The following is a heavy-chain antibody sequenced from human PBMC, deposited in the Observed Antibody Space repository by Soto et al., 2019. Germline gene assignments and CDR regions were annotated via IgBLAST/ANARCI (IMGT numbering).Heavy chain of an antibody. V-gene: IGHV5-51*01. D-gene: IGHD3-3*01. CDR2: VYPGDSDT. J-gene: IGHJ6*02. CDR3: ARLGFNYDFLSGYYPVHNYYGIDV. CDR1: GYKVSTWHNFTSYW. Sequence: GESLKISCMGSGYKVSTWHNFTSYWIAWVRQMPGEGLEWMGIVYPGDSDTRYSPSFQGQVTISADKSINSVYLQWSSLKASATATYYCARLGFNYDFLSGYYPVHNYYGIDVWGQETTVTVSS.